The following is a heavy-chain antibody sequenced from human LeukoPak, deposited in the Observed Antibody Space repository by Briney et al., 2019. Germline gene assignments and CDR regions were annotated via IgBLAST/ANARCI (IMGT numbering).Heavy chain of an antibody. Sequence: GGSLRLSCAASGFTFSSYWMSWVRQAPGKGLEWVANIKQDGSEKYYVDSVKGRFTISRDNAKNSLYLQMNSLRAEDTAVYYCARELERREHAFDIWGQGTMVTVSS. CDR3: ARELERREHAFDI. J-gene: IGHJ3*02. CDR1: GFTFSSYW. D-gene: IGHD1-1*01. CDR2: IKQDGSEK. V-gene: IGHV3-7*03.